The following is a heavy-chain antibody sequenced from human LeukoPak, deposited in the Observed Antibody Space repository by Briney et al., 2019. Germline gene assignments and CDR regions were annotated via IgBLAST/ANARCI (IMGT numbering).Heavy chain of an antibody. D-gene: IGHD5-12*01. Sequence: SETLSLTCAVYGGSFSGYYWSWIRQPPGKGLEWIGEINHSGSTNYNPSLKSRVTISVDTSKNQFSLKLSSVTAADTAVYYCARGPYSDYDYTAHYYYYYGMDVWGQGTTVTVSS. J-gene: IGHJ6*02. CDR1: GGSFSGYY. CDR2: INHSGST. CDR3: ARGPYSDYDYTAHYYYYYGMDV. V-gene: IGHV4-34*01.